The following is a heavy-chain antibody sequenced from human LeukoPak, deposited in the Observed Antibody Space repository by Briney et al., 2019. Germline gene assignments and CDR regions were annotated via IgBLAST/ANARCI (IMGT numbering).Heavy chain of an antibody. CDR2: IYYSGTT. V-gene: IGHV4-30-4*08. J-gene: IGHJ4*02. Sequence: PSETLSLTCTVSGDSINSGDYYWSWIRQPPGKGLEWIGYIYYSGTTYYNPSLMGRVIMSVDTSKNQFSLKLTSVTAADTAVYYCARLQTRTSIFGVVRFWGQGTLVTVSS. D-gene: IGHD3-3*01. CDR1: GDSINSGDYY. CDR3: ARLQTRTSIFGVVRF.